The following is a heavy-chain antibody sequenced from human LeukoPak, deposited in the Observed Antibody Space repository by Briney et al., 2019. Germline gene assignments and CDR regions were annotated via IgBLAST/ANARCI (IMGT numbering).Heavy chain of an antibody. CDR2: ISYDGSNK. V-gene: IGHV3-30-3*01. J-gene: IGHJ4*02. CDR3: ARDGGWVYSYGYGFDY. Sequence: PGGSLRLSCAASGFTFSSYAMHWVRQAPGKGLEWVAVISYDGSNKYYADSVKGRFTISRDNSKNTLYLQMNSLRAEDTAVYHCARDGGWVYSYGYGFDYWGQGTLVTVSS. D-gene: IGHD5-18*01. CDR1: GFTFSSYA.